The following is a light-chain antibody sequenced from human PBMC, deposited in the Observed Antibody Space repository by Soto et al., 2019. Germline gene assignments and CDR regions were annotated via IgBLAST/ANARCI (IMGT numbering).Light chain of an antibody. CDR3: QKYNSAPRPT. CDR2: AAS. CDR1: QGISNE. V-gene: IGKV1-27*01. J-gene: IGKJ4*01. Sequence: DSQMSQSPSSLSASVRNRVTITCRASQGISNELAWYQQKPGKVPQLLIYAASTSQAGVPCRFSGRGSGSDFTLTISSPQPEDGANYYRQKYNSAPRPTFGGGTKVEMK.